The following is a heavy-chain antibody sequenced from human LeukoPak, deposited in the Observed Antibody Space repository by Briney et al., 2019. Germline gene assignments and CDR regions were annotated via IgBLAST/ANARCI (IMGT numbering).Heavy chain of an antibody. D-gene: IGHD3-22*01. J-gene: IGHJ4*02. V-gene: IGHV1-8*01. CDR3: ARDYDSSGYYYVPSSY. CDR1: GYTFTSYE. CDR2: MNPNSGNT. Sequence: ASVKVSCKASGYTFTSYEINWVRQATGQGLEWMGWMNPNSGNTGYAQKFQGRVTMTRNTSISTAYMELSSLRSEDTAVYYCARDYDSSGYYYVPSSYWGQGTLVTVSS.